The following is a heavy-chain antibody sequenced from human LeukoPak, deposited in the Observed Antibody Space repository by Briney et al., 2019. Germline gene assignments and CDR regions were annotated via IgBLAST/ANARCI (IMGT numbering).Heavy chain of an antibody. CDR3: ATDIIRGVMDY. J-gene: IGHJ4*02. CDR2: ISSSRSYI. CDR1: AFTFISYN. V-gene: IGHV3-21*01. D-gene: IGHD3-10*01. Sequence: GGSLRLSCPASAFTFISYNMNWVRQAPGKGLEWVSSISSSRSYIYYADSVKGRFTISRDNAKNSRYLQMNSLRAEDTAVYYCATDIIRGVMDYWGQGSLVTVSS.